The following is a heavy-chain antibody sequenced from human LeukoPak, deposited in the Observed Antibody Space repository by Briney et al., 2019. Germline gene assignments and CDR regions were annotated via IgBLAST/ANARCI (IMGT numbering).Heavy chain of an antibody. Sequence: GGSLRLSCAASGFTFSSYWMSWVRQAPGKGLEWVSFIYSDNTHCSDSVKGRFTISRDNSKNTLYLQMNSLRAEDTAVYYCARRAGAYSHPYDYWGQGTLVTVSS. CDR3: ARRAGAYSHPYDY. J-gene: IGHJ4*02. V-gene: IGHV3-53*01. D-gene: IGHD4/OR15-4a*01. CDR1: GFTFSSYW. CDR2: IYSDNT.